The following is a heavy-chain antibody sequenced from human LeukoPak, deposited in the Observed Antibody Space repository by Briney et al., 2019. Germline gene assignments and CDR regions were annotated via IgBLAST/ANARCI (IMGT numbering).Heavy chain of an antibody. J-gene: IGHJ3*02. CDR3: ARDKSRYYYDSSDAFDI. CDR2: INPNSGGT. CDR1: GYTFTGYY. Sequence: ASVKVSCKASGYTFTGYYMHWVRQAPGQGLEWMGWINPNSGGTNYAQKFQGRVTMTRDTSISTAYMELSRLRSDDTAVYYCARDKSRYYYDSSDAFDIWGQGTMVTVSS. V-gene: IGHV1-2*02. D-gene: IGHD3-22*01.